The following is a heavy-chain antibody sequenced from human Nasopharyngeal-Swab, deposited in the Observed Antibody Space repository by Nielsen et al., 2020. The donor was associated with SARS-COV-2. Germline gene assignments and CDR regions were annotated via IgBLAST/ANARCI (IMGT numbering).Heavy chain of an antibody. Sequence: GGSLRLSCAASRFTFSNFWLHWVRKAPGKGLEWVANINQDGSQKYYVDSVKGRFTISRDNAKNSLYLQMNSLGAEDTAVYYCARAIGSGSSYWGQGTLVTVSS. D-gene: IGHD3-10*01. J-gene: IGHJ4*02. CDR1: RFTFSNFW. V-gene: IGHV3-7*01. CDR2: INQDGSQK. CDR3: ARAIGSGSSY.